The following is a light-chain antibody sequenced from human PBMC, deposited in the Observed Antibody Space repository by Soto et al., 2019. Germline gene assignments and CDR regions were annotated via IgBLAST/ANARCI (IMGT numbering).Light chain of an antibody. Sequence: DIQMTQSPSSLSASVRDKITITFRASQSISSYLNWYQQKPGKAPKLLIYAASSLQSGVPSRFSGSGSGTDFTLTISSLQPEDFATYYCQQSYSTPFTFGHGTKVDIK. CDR1: QSISSY. CDR2: AAS. CDR3: QQSYSTPFT. V-gene: IGKV1-39*01. J-gene: IGKJ3*01.